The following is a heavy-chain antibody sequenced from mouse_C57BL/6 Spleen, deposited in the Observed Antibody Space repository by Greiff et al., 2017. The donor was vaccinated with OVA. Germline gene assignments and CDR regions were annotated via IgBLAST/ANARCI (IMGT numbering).Heavy chain of an antibody. J-gene: IGHJ4*01. D-gene: IGHD2-2*01. CDR1: GYTFTSYW. Sequence: QVQLQQPGAELVMPGASVKLSCKASGYTFTSYWMHWVKQRPGQGLEWIGEIDPSDSYTNYNQKFKGKSTLTVDKSSSTAYMQLSSLTSEDSAVYYCVGGYGRYAMDYWGQGTSVTVSS. CDR3: VGGYGRYAMDY. CDR2: IDPSDSYT. V-gene: IGHV1-69*01.